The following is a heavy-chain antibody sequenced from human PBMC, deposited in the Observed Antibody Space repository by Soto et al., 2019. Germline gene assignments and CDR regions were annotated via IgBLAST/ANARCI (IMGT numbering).Heavy chain of an antibody. CDR1: GYTFTSYG. D-gene: IGHD6-13*01. V-gene: IGHV1-18*01. CDR3: ARDNSLSGIAAAGTFDP. J-gene: IGHJ5*02. CDR2: ISAYNGNT. Sequence: GASVKVSCKASGYTFTSYGISWVRRAPGQGLEWMGWISAYNGNTNYAQKLQGRVTMTTDTSTSTAYMELRSLRSDDTAVYYCARDNSLSGIAAAGTFDPWGQGTLVTVSS.